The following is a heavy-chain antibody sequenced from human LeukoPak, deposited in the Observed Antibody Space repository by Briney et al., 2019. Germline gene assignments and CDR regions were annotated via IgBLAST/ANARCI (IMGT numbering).Heavy chain of an antibody. V-gene: IGHV3-23*01. CDR1: GFTFSSYV. CDR3: AKKSPIFGVVIPLFDY. D-gene: IGHD3-3*01. CDR2: TSGSGGST. J-gene: IGHJ4*02. Sequence: PGGSLRLSCAASGFTFSSYVMSWVRQAPGKGLEWVSATSGSGGSTYYADSVKGRLTISRDNSKNTLSLQVNSLRAEDTAVYYCAKKSPIFGVVIPLFDYWGQGTLVTVSS.